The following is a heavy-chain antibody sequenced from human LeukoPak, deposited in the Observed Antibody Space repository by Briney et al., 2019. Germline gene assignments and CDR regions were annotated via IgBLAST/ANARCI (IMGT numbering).Heavy chain of an antibody. D-gene: IGHD6-13*01. CDR3: ARDGSTAAGMRPMDV. Sequence: ASVKVFCKASGYTFTSYYMHWVRQAPGQGLEWMGIINPSGGSTSYAQKFQGRVTMTRDTSTSTVYMELSSLRSEDTAVYYCARDGSTAAGMRPMDVWGQGTTVTVSS. CDR1: GYTFTSYY. V-gene: IGHV1-46*01. J-gene: IGHJ6*02. CDR2: INPSGGST.